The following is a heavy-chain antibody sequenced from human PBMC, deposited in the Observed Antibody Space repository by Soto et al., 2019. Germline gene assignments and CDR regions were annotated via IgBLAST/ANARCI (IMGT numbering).Heavy chain of an antibody. Sequence: EVQLVESGGGLVKPGGSLRLSCAASGFTLSSYSMNWVRQAPGKGLEWVSSISSSSSYRDYADSVKGRFTISRDNAKNSLYLQMNSLRAEDTAVYYCARGYHYYDSSGYDKWDAFDIWGQGTMVTVSS. J-gene: IGHJ3*02. CDR1: GFTLSSYS. CDR2: ISSSSSYR. D-gene: IGHD3-22*01. CDR3: ARGYHYYDSSGYDKWDAFDI. V-gene: IGHV3-21*01.